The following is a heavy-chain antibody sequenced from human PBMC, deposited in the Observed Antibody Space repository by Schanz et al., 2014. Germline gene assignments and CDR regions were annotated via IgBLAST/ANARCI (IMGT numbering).Heavy chain of an antibody. CDR1: GYTFTGYY. CDR2: INPNSGGI. CDR3: AREIRWYGFDP. D-gene: IGHD2-15*01. Sequence: QVQLVQSGAEVKKPGASVKVSCKASGYTFTGYYMHWVRQAPGQGLEWMGRINPNSGGINYAQKFQGRVTMTRDTSISTAYMELSRLRSDDTAVYYCAREIRWYGFDPWGQGTLVTVSS. J-gene: IGHJ5*02. V-gene: IGHV1-2*06.